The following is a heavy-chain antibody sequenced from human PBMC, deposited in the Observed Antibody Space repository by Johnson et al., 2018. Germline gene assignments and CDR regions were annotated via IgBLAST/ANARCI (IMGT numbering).Heavy chain of an antibody. CDR1: GFTFSSYS. V-gene: IGHV3-48*01. D-gene: IGHD3-22*01. CDR2: ISSSSTI. CDR3: AREGRRRITYSYDTSKYYYYMDV. Sequence: VQLLESGGGLVQPGGSLRLSCAASGFTFSSYSMNWVRQAPGKGLEWVSYISSSSTIYYADSVKGRFTIPRDNAKNTLYLQMKSLKPEDTAVYYCAREGRRRITYSYDTSKYYYYMDVWGKGTTVTVSS. J-gene: IGHJ6*03.